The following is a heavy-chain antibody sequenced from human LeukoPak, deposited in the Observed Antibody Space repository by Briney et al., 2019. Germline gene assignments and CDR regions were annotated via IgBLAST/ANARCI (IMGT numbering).Heavy chain of an antibody. Sequence: GALVKVSCKASGYTFTGYYMHWVRQAPGQGLEWMGWINPNSGGTNYAQKFQGRVTMTRDTSISTAYMELSRLRSDDTAVYYCAVFDSGSYYSFDYWGQGTLVTVSS. D-gene: IGHD3-10*01. CDR3: AVFDSGSYYSFDY. V-gene: IGHV1-2*02. CDR2: INPNSGGT. J-gene: IGHJ4*02. CDR1: GYTFTGYY.